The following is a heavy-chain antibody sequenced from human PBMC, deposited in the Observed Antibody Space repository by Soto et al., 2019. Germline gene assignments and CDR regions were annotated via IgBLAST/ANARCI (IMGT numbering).Heavy chain of an antibody. CDR1: GFTFSSYD. V-gene: IGHV3-13*01. CDR3: ARGSSSGWYYYYGMDV. D-gene: IGHD6-19*01. J-gene: IGHJ6*02. CDR2: IGTAGDT. Sequence: GGSLRLSWAASGFTFSSYDMHWVRQATGKGLEWVSAIGTAGDTYYPGSVKGRFTISRENAKNSLYLQMNSLRAGDTAVYYCARGSSSGWYYYYGMDVWGQGTTVTVSS.